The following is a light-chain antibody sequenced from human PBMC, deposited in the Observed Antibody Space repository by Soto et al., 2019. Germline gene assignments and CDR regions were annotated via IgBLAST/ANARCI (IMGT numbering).Light chain of an antibody. CDR2: DAS. CDR1: QSVISW. J-gene: IGKJ3*01. CDR3: QQYHRFFS. V-gene: IGKV1-5*01. Sequence: DIPMTQSPYTLSASVGDTVTITCRASQSVISWVAWYQQKPGKAPKLLISDASTLDTGVHSRFSGSGSETEFTLTISSLKPDDFATYYCQQYHRFFSFGPGTKVDIK.